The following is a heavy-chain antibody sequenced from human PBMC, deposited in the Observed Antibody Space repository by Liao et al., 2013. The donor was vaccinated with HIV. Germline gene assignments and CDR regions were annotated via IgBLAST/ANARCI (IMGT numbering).Heavy chain of an antibody. CDR2: VHSSGSA. Sequence: QVQLQESGPGLVKPSETLSLTCTVTGGSISSYYWNWIRQPAGKGLEWIGRVHSSGSANYSPSLRSRATISVDTSKNHFSLILTSVSAADTAVYYCAKGALRSPTGSSFDLWGRGTLVTVSS. CDR3: AKGALRSPTGSSFDL. J-gene: IGHJ4*02. CDR1: GGSISSYY. V-gene: IGHV4-4*07. D-gene: IGHD5-18*01.